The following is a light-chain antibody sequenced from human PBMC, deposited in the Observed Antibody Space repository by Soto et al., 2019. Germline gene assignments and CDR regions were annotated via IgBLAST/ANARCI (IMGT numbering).Light chain of an antibody. J-gene: IGLJ1*01. CDR3: CSYAGSSTYV. CDR2: EVS. CDR1: SSDVGSYNL. V-gene: IGLV2-23*02. Sequence: QSVLTQPASVSESPGQSITISYTETSSDVGSYNLVSWYQQHPGKAPKLMIYEVSKRPSGVSNRFSGSKSGNTASLTISGLQAEDEADYYCCSYAGSSTYVFGTGTKVTVL.